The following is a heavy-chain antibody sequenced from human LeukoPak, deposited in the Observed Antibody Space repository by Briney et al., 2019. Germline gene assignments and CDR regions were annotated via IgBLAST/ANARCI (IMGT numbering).Heavy chain of an antibody. CDR1: GYTFTSYD. Sequence: ASVKVSCKASGYTFTSYDINWVRQATGQGLEWMGWMNPNSGNTGYAQKLQGRVTMTTDTSTSTAYMELRSLRSDDTAVYYCARDVSPYDSSGYWSYWGQGTLVTVSS. J-gene: IGHJ4*02. D-gene: IGHD3-22*01. CDR2: MNPNSGNT. V-gene: IGHV1-8*01. CDR3: ARDVSPYDSSGYWSY.